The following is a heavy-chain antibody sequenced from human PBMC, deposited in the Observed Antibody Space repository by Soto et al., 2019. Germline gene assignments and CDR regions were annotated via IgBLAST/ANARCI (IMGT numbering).Heavy chain of an antibody. CDR2: IYYSGST. J-gene: IGHJ4*02. Sequence: SETLSLTCTVSGGSISSSSYYWGWIRQPPGKGLEWIGSIYYSGSTYYNPSLKSRVTISVDTSKNQFSLKLSSVTAADTAVYYCASISSGYYVDFDYWGQGTLVTVSS. D-gene: IGHD3-3*01. CDR1: GGSISSSSYY. CDR3: ASISSGYYVDFDY. V-gene: IGHV4-39*01.